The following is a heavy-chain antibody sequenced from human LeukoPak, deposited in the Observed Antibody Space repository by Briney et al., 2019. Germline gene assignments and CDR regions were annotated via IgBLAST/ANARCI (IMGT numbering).Heavy chain of an antibody. CDR3: ARDNWIDGPGGFDP. CDR1: GFTFSSYS. J-gene: IGHJ5*02. V-gene: IGHV3-21*01. CDR2: ITRSSTST. D-gene: IGHD7-27*01. Sequence: PGGSLRLSCAASGFTFSSYSMNWVRQAPGKGLEWVSSITRSSTSTYYTDSVRGRFTISRDNAKNSLYLQMNSLRAEDTAVYYCARDNWIDGPGGFDPWGQGTLVTVSS.